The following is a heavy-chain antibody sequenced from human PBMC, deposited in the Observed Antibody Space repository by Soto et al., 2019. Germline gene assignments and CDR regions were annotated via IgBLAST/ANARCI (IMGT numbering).Heavy chain of an antibody. V-gene: IGHV1-69*13. CDR2: IIPIFGTA. CDR3: ASGSTHLLTQYHFCN. CDR1: GGTFSSYA. D-gene: IGHD2-2*01. J-gene: IGHJ4*02. Sequence: GASVKVSCKASGGTFSSYAISWVRQAPGQGLEWMGGIIPIFGTANYAQKFQGRVTITADESTSTAYMELSSLRSEDTAVYYCASGSTHLLTQYHFCNWGQGTRGTVAS.